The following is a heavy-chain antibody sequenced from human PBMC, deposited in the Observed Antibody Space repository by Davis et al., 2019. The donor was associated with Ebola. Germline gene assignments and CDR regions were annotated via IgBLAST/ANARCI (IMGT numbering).Heavy chain of an antibody. J-gene: IGHJ6*03. D-gene: IGHD1-26*01. CDR2: ISYSGNNA. CDR1: GFTFSSFA. V-gene: IGHV3-23*01. CDR3: VKEGGKYSGRYSYYYMDV. Sequence: GESLKISCAASGFTFSSFAMSRVRQAPGKGLEWVSGISYSGNNAHYADSVKGRFTISRDNSKNTLYLQTDSLRADDTAVYYCVKEGGKYSGRYSYYYMDVWGGGTTVTVSS.